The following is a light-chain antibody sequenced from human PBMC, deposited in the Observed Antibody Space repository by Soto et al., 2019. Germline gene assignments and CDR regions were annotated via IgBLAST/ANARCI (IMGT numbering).Light chain of an antibody. J-gene: IGKJ4*01. CDR3: LHNYTFPLA. CDR1: QGINNY. Sequence: DIQMTQSPSAMSASVGDRVTITCRASQGINNYLVWFQQKPGRVPKRLISGASRLQPGVPSRFRGSGFGTEFTLTISSLQHEDFATYYCLHNYTFPLAFGGGTKVDIK. CDR2: GAS. V-gene: IGKV1-17*03.